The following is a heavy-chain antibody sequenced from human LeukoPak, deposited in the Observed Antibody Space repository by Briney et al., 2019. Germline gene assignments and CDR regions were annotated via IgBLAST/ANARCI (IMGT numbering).Heavy chain of an antibody. D-gene: IGHD2-8*01. J-gene: IGHJ6*03. Sequence: ASVKVSCKTSGYTFTDSYIHWVRQAPGQGLEWMGRINPNSGDPNYPQKFQGRVTMTRDTSISKAYMEMSSLTSDDTAVYYCARSARHCNNGVCFTDYYIDLWGKGTTVIVSS. CDR3: ARSARHCNNGVCFTDYYIDL. V-gene: IGHV1-2*06. CDR1: GYTFTDSY. CDR2: INPNSGDP.